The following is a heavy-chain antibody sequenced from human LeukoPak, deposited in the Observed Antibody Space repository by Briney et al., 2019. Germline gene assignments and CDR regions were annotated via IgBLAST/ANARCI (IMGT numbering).Heavy chain of an antibody. J-gene: IGHJ4*02. CDR1: GGTFSSYA. D-gene: IGHD5-18*01. CDR2: IIPIFGTA. V-gene: IGHV1-69*05. CDR3: AREYSYGPQYFDY. Sequence: ASVKVSCKASGGTFSSYAISWVRQAPGQGLEWMEGIIPIFGTANYAQMFQGRVTITTDESTSTAYMELRSLRSEDTAVYYCAREYSYGPQYFDYWGQGTLVTVSS.